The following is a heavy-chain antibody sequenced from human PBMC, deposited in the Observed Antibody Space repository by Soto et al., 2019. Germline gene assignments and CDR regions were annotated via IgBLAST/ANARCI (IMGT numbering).Heavy chain of an antibody. CDR2: VNPILSMS. CDR3: ATSYGSGYRAFDF. Sequence: QVQLVQSGAEVKRPGSSVKVSCKASGDTFNFYSINWVRQAPGLGLEWMGRVNPILSMSNYAQRFQGIVTMTAAKSTSTAYMELSGLRSEDTAIYYCATSYGSGYRAFDFWGQGALVTVSS. V-gene: IGHV1-69*04. J-gene: IGHJ4*02. D-gene: IGHD3-10*01. CDR1: GDTFNFYS.